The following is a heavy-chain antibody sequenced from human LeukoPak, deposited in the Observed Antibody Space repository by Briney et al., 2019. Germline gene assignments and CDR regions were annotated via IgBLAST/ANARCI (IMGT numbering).Heavy chain of an antibody. CDR1: GFTFSSYS. J-gene: IGHJ3*02. V-gene: IGHV3-21*01. Sequence: GGSLRLSCAASGFTFSSYSMNWVRQAPGKGLEWVSSISSSSSYIYYADSVKGRFTISRGNAKNSLYLQMNSLRAEDTAVYYCARDLAPTTDAFDIWGQGTMVTVSS. CDR2: ISSSSSYI. CDR3: ARDLAPTTDAFDI. D-gene: IGHD1-1*01.